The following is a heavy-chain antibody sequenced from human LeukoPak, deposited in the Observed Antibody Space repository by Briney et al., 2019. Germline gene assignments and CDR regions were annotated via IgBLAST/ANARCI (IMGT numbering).Heavy chain of an antibody. D-gene: IGHD2-2*01. CDR2: IYSGGST. J-gene: IGHJ4*02. V-gene: IGHV3-53*01. Sequence: GGSLRLSCAASGFTVSSNYMSWVRQAPGKGLEWVSVIYSGGSTYYADSVKGRFTISRDNSKNTLYLQMNSLRAEDTAVYYCARGPNYCSSTSCYDHLFDYWGQGTLVTVSS. CDR1: GFTVSSNY. CDR3: ARGPNYCSSTSCYDHLFDY.